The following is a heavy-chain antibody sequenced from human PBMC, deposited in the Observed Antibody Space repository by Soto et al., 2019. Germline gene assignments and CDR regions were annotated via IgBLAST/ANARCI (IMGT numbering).Heavy chain of an antibody. CDR2: ISGGSTIT. D-gene: IGHD2-8*01. J-gene: IGHJ4*02. V-gene: IGHV3-23*01. Sequence: GGSLRLSCTASGFSFSNYALSWVRQSPGKGLEWVSSISGGSTITYFADSVTGRFTISRDNSKNTLYLQMDSLRADDTAVYYCSKDALYAGLRRFDFWGQGTLVPRSS. CDR3: SKDALYAGLRRFDF. CDR1: GFSFSNYA.